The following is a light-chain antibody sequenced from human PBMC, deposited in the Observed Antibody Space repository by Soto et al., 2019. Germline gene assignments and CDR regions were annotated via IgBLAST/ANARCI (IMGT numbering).Light chain of an antibody. CDR3: QQYDNSPIT. V-gene: IGKV3-20*01. CDR1: QSISSGF. CDR2: GAS. J-gene: IGKJ5*01. Sequence: EIVLTQSPGILSLSPGERASLSCGASQSISSGFLAWYQQKPGQAPRLLIYGASSRATGIPDRFSGTGSETDFTLTISRLEPEDFAVYYCQQYDNSPITFGQGTRLEIK.